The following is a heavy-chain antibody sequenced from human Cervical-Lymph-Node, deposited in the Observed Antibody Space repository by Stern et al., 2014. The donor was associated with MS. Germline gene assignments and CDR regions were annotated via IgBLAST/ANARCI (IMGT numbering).Heavy chain of an antibody. J-gene: IGHJ4*02. CDR3: ARGAEYYYDSSGYYYGLGY. V-gene: IGHV1-69*12. Sequence: QVQLVQSGAEVKKPGSSVKVSCKASGGTFSSYAISWVRQAPGQGLERMGGIIPIFGTANYAQKFQGRVTITADESTSTAYMELSSLRSEDTAVYYCARGAEYYYDSSGYYYGLGYWGQGTLVTVSS. CDR2: IIPIFGTA. D-gene: IGHD3-22*01. CDR1: GGTFSSYA.